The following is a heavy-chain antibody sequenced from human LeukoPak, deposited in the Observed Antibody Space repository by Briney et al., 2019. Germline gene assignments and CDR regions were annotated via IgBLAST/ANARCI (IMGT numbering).Heavy chain of an antibody. V-gene: IGHV4-34*01. CDR2: INHSGST. Sequence: SETLSLTCAVYGGSFSGYYWSWIRQPPGKGLEWIGEINHSGSTNYNPSLKSRVTISVDTSKNQFSLKLSSVTAADTAVYYCARGGVGATNYYYMDVWGKGTTVTVSS. J-gene: IGHJ6*03. CDR1: GGSFSGYY. D-gene: IGHD1-26*01. CDR3: ARGGVGATNYYYMDV.